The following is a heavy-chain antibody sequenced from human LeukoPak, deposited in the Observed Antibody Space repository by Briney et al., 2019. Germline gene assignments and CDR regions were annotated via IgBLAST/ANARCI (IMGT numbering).Heavy chain of an antibody. V-gene: IGHV5-51*01. CDR3: ARGDLDYDILTGRGWFDP. D-gene: IGHD3-9*01. CDR2: IYPGDSDT. Sequence: GESLKISCKGSGYSFTSYWIGWVRQMPGKGLEWMGIIYPGDSDTRYSPSFQGQVTISADKSISTAYLQWSSLKASDTAMYYCARGDLDYDILTGRGWFDPWGQGTLVTVSS. CDR1: GYSFTSYW. J-gene: IGHJ5*02.